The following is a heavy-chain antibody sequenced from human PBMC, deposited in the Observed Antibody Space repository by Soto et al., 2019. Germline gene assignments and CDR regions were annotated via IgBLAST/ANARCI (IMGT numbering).Heavy chain of an antibody. CDR3: ARQRTTVVTQAYFDH. J-gene: IGHJ4*02. Sequence: SETLSLTCTVSGDSISSYYWGWIRQPPGKGLEWIGSIYYSGRTYYNPSFKSRVTISIDTSKNQFSLKLSSVTATDTAVYYCARQRTTVVTQAYFDHWGQGALVTVSS. CDR2: IYYSGRT. V-gene: IGHV4-39*01. D-gene: IGHD2-21*02. CDR1: GDSISSYY.